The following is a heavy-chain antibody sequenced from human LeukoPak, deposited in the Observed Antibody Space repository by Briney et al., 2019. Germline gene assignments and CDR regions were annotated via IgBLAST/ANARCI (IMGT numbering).Heavy chain of an antibody. D-gene: IGHD3-16*01. J-gene: IGHJ4*02. V-gene: IGHV3-7*05. CDR1: GFGFSSRW. Sequence: GGSLRLSCAASGFGFSSRWMSWVRQAPGKGLEWVAKTKEDGSEKYYVDSVKGRFTISRDNANNSLYLQMNSLRAEDTAVYYCARHGNYDFDYWGQGTLVTVSS. CDR3: ARHGNYDFDY. CDR2: TKEDGSEK.